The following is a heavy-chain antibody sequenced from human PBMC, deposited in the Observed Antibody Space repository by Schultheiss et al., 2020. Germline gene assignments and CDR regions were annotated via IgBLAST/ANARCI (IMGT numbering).Heavy chain of an antibody. CDR3: VKGADYGDPFDY. Sequence: GGSLRLSCAASGFTFIYYGMHWVRQVRQAPGKGLEWVAFIRGDESDKYYADSVKGRFTISRDNSKNTLFLQMNSLRPEDTAVYYCVKGADYGDPFDYWGQGTLVTVSS. J-gene: IGHJ4*02. CDR2: IRGDESDK. V-gene: IGHV3-30*02. CDR1: GFTFIYYG. D-gene: IGHD4-17*01.